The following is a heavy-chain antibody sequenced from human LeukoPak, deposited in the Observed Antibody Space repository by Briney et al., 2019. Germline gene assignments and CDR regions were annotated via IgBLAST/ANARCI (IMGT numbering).Heavy chain of an antibody. CDR1: GGSISSNY. CDR3: ASLAEGESGRGS. Sequence: SETLSLTCTVSGGSISSNYWSWIRQPPGKGLEWIGHIYYSGSTNYKPSLKSRVTISVDTSKNQFSLKLSSVTAADTAVYYCASLAEGESGRGSWGQGTFVTVSP. J-gene: IGHJ5*02. CDR2: IYYSGST. V-gene: IGHV4-59*01. D-gene: IGHD3-10*01.